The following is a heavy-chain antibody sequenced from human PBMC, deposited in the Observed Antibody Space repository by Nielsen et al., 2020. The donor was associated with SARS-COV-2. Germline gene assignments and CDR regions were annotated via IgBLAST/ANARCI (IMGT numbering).Heavy chain of an antibody. CDR1: GGSISTGSHY. V-gene: IGHV4-61*01. CDR2: IFYRGNT. J-gene: IGHJ4*02. CDR3: VSYGSGSYLPELLRTRFDS. Sequence: SETLSLTCIVSGGSISTGSHYWSWIRQPPGKGLEWIGYIFYRGNTNYNPSLKSRVTISVDTSKNQFSLKVNSVTAADTAVYYCVSYGSGSYLPELLRTRFDSWGLGALVTVSS. D-gene: IGHD3-10*01.